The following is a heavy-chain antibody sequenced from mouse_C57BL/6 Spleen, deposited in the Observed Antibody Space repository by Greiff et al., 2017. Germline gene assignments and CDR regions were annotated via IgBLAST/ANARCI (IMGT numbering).Heavy chain of an antibody. CDR1: GFTFSDYG. D-gene: IGHD2-4*01. CDR3: ARPPRYYDYDDAMDD. V-gene: IGHV5-17*01. Sequence: EVQVVESGGGLVKPGGSLKLSCAASGFTFSDYGMHWVRQAPEKGLEWVAYISSGSSTIYYADTVKGRFTISRDNAKNTLFLQMTSLRSEDTAMYYCARPPRYYDYDDAMDDWGQGTSVTVSS. CDR2: ISSGSSTI. J-gene: IGHJ4*01.